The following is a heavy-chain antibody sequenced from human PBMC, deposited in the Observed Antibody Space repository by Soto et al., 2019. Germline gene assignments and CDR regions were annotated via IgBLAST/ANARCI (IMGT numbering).Heavy chain of an antibody. D-gene: IGHD6-6*01. CDR3: ARDLGSSGYFDY. CDR2: IIPIFGTA. V-gene: IGHV1-69*13. J-gene: IGHJ4*02. CDR1: GGTFSSYA. Sequence: SVKVSCKASGGTFSSYAISWVRQAPGQGLEWMGGIIPIFGTANYAQKFQGRVTITADESTSTAYMELSSLRSEDTAVYYCARDLGSSGYFDYWGQGTLVTVSS.